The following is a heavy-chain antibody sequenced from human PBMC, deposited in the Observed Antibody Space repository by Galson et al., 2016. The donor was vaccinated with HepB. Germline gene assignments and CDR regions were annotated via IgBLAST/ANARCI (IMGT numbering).Heavy chain of an antibody. J-gene: IGHJ4*02. CDR3: AKDIDSSYTAPDS. Sequence: SLRLSCAVSGFTFSRYGMHWVRQAPGKGLEWVAAMSYDGSNKYYVESVKGRFTISRDNTKNILYLQMNSLRAEDTAMYYCAKDIDSSYTAPDSWGQGTLVTVSS. D-gene: IGHD5-18*01. CDR2: MSYDGSNK. CDR1: GFTFSRYG. V-gene: IGHV3-30*18.